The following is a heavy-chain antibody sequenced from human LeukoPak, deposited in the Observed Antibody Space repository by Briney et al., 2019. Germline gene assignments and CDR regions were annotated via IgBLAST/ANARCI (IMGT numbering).Heavy chain of an antibody. CDR3: PKKGWQCIDGNCYSRANDY. V-gene: IGHV3-23*01. J-gene: IGHJ4*02. CDR1: GFTFSDFA. CDR2: IWGSGGST. Sequence: GGSLRLSCAASGFTFSDFAMISVRQPPGKGLECISPIWGSGGSTSYADCVNGRVTISSDNSKLPLYLQMNSLRADDTVVYYCPKKGWQCIDGNCYSRANDYWGQGTLVTVSS. D-gene: IGHD2-15*01.